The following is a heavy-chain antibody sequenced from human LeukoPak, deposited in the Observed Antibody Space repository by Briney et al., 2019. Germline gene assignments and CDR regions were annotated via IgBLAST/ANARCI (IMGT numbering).Heavy chain of an antibody. CDR2: IYHRGST. D-gene: IGHD6-25*01. J-gene: IGHJ4*02. CDR1: GYSISNGYY. CDR3: ARAGAPSFRDPAAFDY. Sequence: SETLSLTCTVSGYSISNGYYWGWIRQPPGKGLEWVGSIYHRGSTNYNPSLKSRVTISVDTSKNQFSLKLSSVTAADTAVYYCARAGAPSFRDPAAFDYWGQGTLVTVSS. V-gene: IGHV4-38-2*02.